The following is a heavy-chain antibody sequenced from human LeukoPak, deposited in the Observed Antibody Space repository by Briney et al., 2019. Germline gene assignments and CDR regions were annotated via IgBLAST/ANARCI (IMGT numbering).Heavy chain of an antibody. Sequence: SETLSLTCAVSGGSISSGGYSWSWIRQPPGKGLDWIGYIYHSGSTYYNPSLKSRVTISVDRSKNQFCLKLSSVTAADTAVYYCAGVGYCSSTSCFDAFDIWGQGTMVTVSS. CDR2: IYHSGST. CDR1: GGSISSGGYS. D-gene: IGHD2-2*01. J-gene: IGHJ3*02. CDR3: AGVGYCSSTSCFDAFDI. V-gene: IGHV4-30-2*01.